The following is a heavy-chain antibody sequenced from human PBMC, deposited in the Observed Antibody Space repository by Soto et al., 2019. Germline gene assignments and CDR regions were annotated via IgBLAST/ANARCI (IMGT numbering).Heavy chain of an antibody. CDR2: IYNSGST. CDR3: ARAPYGSGTKPYYFDY. J-gene: IGHJ4*02. CDR1: GGSISSDY. V-gene: IGHV4-59*01. D-gene: IGHD3-10*01. Sequence: SETLSLTCTVSGGSISSDYWSWIRQPPGKGLEWIGFIYNSGSTNYNPSLKSRVTISMDTSRNHFSLILSSVAAADTAVYYCARAPYGSGTKPYYFDYWGQGTLVTVSS.